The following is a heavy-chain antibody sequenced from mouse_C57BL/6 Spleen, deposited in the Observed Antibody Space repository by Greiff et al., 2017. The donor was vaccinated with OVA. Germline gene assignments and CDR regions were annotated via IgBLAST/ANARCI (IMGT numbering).Heavy chain of an antibody. D-gene: IGHD1-1*01. CDR2: IYPGSGST. Sequence: VKLQQPGAELVKPGASVKMSCKASGYTFTSYWITWVKQRPGQGLEWIGDIYPGSGSTNYNEKFKSKATLTVDTSSSTAYMQLSSLTSEDSAVYYCARLNYGSSYGYFDVWGTGTTVTVSS. CDR1: GYTFTSYW. V-gene: IGHV1-55*01. J-gene: IGHJ1*03. CDR3: ARLNYGSSYGYFDV.